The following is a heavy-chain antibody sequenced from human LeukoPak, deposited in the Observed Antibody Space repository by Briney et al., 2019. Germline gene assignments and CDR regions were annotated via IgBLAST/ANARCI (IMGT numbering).Heavy chain of an antibody. J-gene: IGHJ4*02. D-gene: IGHD6-19*01. Sequence: PGGSLRLSCAASGFTFSDHYMDWVRQAPGKGLEWVGRSRNKANSYTTDYAASVKGRFTISRDDSKNSLYLQMNSLKTEDTAVYSCARAYTSGWYSPGYWGEGTLVTVSS. CDR1: GFTFSDHY. CDR3: ARAYTSGWYSPGY. CDR2: SRNKANSYTT. V-gene: IGHV3-72*01.